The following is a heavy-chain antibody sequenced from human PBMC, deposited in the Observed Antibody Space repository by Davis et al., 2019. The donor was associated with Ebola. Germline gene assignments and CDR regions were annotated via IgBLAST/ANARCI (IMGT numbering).Heavy chain of an antibody. J-gene: IGHJ4*02. CDR3: ARSRIAARLDY. Sequence: PSETLSLTCTVSGYSISSGYYWGWIRQPPGKGLEWIGSIYHSGSTYYNPSLKSRVTISVDTSKNQFSLKLSSVTAADTAVYYCARSRIAARLDYWGQGTLVTVSS. CDR1: GYSISSGYY. CDR2: IYHSGST. V-gene: IGHV4-38-2*02. D-gene: IGHD6-6*01.